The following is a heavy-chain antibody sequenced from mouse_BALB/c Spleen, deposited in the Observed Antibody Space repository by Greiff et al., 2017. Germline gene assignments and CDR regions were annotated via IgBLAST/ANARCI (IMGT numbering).Heavy chain of an antibody. D-gene: IGHD2-4*01. V-gene: IGHV2-9*02. Sequence: QVTLKESGPGLVAPSQSLSITCTVSGFSLTSYGVHWVRQPPGKGLEWLGVIWAGGSTNYNSALMSRLSISKDNSKSQVFLKMNSLQTDDTAMYYCAREGDYDEFAYWGQGTLVTVSA. CDR1: GFSLTSYG. CDR3: AREGDYDEFAY. J-gene: IGHJ3*01. CDR2: IWAGGST.